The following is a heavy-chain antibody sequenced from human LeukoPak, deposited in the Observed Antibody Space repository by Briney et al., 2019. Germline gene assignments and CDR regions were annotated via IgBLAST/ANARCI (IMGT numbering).Heavy chain of an antibody. D-gene: IGHD3-10*01. J-gene: IGHJ4*02. Sequence: PSETLSLTCAVYGGSFSGYYWSWIRQPPGEGLEWIGEINHSGSTNYNPSLKSRVTISVDTSKNQFSLKLSSVTAADTAVYYCARERARKGSKWMVRGVLDYWGQGTLVTVSS. CDR1: GGSFSGYY. CDR2: INHSGST. CDR3: ARERARKGSKWMVRGVLDY. V-gene: IGHV4-34*01.